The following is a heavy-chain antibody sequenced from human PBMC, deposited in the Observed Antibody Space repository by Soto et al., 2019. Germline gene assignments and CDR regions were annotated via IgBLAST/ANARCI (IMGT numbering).Heavy chain of an antibody. J-gene: IGHJ4*02. Sequence: SETLSLTCTVSGGSISSSSYYWGWIRQPPGKGLEWIRSIYYSGSTTYSPSLKSRVTISVDTSKNQFSLKLNSVTAADTAVYYCARLGGYYQAFDQWGQGSLVTVSS. D-gene: IGHD3-22*01. CDR2: IYYSGST. CDR3: ARLGGYYQAFDQ. V-gene: IGHV4-39*07. CDR1: GGSISSSSYY.